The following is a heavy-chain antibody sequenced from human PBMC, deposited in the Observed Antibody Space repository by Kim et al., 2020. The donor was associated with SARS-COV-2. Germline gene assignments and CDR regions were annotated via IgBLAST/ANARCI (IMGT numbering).Heavy chain of an antibody. J-gene: IGHJ6*02. V-gene: IGHV3-48*02. D-gene: IGHD2-2*01. Sequence: SVKGRFTISRANAKNSLFLQRNTLRDEDTAVYYCARDMPVKYQLPYYGMDVWGQGTTVTVSS. CDR3: ARDMPVKYQLPYYGMDV.